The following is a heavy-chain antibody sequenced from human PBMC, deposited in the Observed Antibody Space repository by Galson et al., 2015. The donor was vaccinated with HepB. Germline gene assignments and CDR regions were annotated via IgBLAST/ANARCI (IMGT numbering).Heavy chain of an antibody. CDR1: GGTFSSYA. CDR3: ARDGGGWSPSGWFDP. V-gene: IGHV1-69*13. D-gene: IGHD6-19*01. J-gene: IGHJ5*02. CDR2: IIPIFGTA. Sequence: SVKVSCKASGGTFSSYAISWVRQAPGQGLEWMGGIIPIFGTANYAQKFQGRVTITADESTSTAYMELSSLRSEDTAVYYCARDGGGWSPSGWFDPWGQGTLVTVSS.